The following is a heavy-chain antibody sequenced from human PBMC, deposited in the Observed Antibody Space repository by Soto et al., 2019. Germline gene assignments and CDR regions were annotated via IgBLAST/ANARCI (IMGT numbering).Heavy chain of an antibody. CDR2: IIPIFGTA. CDR3: ARDAPYDSSGYYPH. V-gene: IGHV1-69*13. J-gene: IGHJ4*02. Sequence: SVKVSCKASGGTFSSYAISWVRQAPGQGLEWMGGIIPIFGTANYAQKFQGRVTITADESTSTAYMELSSLRSEDTAVYYCARDAPYDSSGYYPHWGQGTLVTVSS. CDR1: GGTFSSYA. D-gene: IGHD3-22*01.